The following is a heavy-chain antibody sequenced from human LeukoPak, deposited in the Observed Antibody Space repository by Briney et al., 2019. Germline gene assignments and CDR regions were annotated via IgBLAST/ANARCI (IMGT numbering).Heavy chain of an antibody. CDR3: ARDRGYSGYEIPFDY. J-gene: IGHJ4*02. Sequence: GGSLGLSCAASGFTFSSYSMNWVRQAPGKGLEWVSSISSSSSYIYYADSVKGRFTISRDNAKNSLYLQMNSLRAEDTAVYYCARDRGYSGYEIPFDYWGQGTLVTVSS. D-gene: IGHD5-12*01. V-gene: IGHV3-21*01. CDR2: ISSSSSYI. CDR1: GFTFSSYS.